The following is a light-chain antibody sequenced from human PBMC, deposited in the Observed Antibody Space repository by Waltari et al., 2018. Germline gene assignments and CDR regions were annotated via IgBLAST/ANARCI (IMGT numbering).Light chain of an antibody. J-gene: IGKJ4*01. V-gene: IGKV1-12*01. CDR1: QDIGSW. CDR2: AAS. Sequence: DIQMTQSPSSVSASVGDRVTISCRASQDIGSWLAWYQQQPGKVPNLLIYAASSLQSGVPSRFSGSGSGTDFTLTISSLQPEDFATYYCQQANTFPLTFGGGTKVEIK. CDR3: QQANTFPLT.